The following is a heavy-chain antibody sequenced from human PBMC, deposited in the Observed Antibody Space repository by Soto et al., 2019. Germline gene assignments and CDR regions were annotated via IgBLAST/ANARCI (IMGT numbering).Heavy chain of an antibody. D-gene: IGHD6-13*01. V-gene: IGHV6-1*01. J-gene: IGHJ6*04. CDR1: GDSVSSNSDP. CDR2: TDYRSKWYN. Sequence: QVQLQQSGPGLVKPSQTLSLTCAISGDSVSSNSDPWNWIRQSPSIGLEWLGRTDYRSKWYNDYAVSVKSRRTINRDTAKNQFSLQLNSVTPEDTAGYYCARGAAAGPLLPMDVWGKGTTVTVSS. CDR3: ARGAAAGPLLPMDV.